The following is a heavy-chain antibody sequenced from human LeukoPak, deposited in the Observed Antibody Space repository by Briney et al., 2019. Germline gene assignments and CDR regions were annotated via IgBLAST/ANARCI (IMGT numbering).Heavy chain of an antibody. CDR3: ARTEVDYYYYYMDV. V-gene: IGHV1-8*03. CDR1: GYTFTSYD. Sequence: ASVKVSCKASGYTFTSYDINWVRQATGQGLEWMGWMNPNSGNRGYAQKFQGRVTITRNTSISTAYMELSSLRSEDTVVYYCARTEVDYYYYYMDVWGKGTTVTVSS. J-gene: IGHJ6*03. D-gene: IGHD1-14*01. CDR2: MNPNSGNR.